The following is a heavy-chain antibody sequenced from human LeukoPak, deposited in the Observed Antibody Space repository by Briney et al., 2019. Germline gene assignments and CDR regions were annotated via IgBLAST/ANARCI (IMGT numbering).Heavy chain of an antibody. V-gene: IGHV3-48*01. D-gene: IGHD3-10*01. CDR3: ARVHDSGSFYNRRHKYYFDY. CDR2: ISSSSSTI. CDR1: GLPFSHYD. Sequence: GGSLRLSCAVSGLPFSHYDMNWVRQAPGKGLEWVSYISSSSSTIYYADSVKGRFTISRDNAKNSLYLQMNSLRAEDTAVYYCARVHDSGSFYNRRHKYYFDYWGQGTLVTVSS. J-gene: IGHJ4*02.